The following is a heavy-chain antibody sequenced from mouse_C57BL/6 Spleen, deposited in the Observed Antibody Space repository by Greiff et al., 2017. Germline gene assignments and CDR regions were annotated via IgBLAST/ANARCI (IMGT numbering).Heavy chain of an antibody. Sequence: QVQLQQPGTELVKPGASVKLSCKASGYTFTSYWMHWVKQRPGQGLEWIGNINPSNGGTNYNEKFKSKATLTVDKSSSTAYMQLSSLTSEDSAVYYCARSLYYYGSSFHYYAMDYWGQGTSVTVSS. D-gene: IGHD1-1*01. CDR2: INPSNGGT. V-gene: IGHV1-53*01. CDR3: ARSLYYYGSSFHYYAMDY. J-gene: IGHJ4*01. CDR1: GYTFTSYW.